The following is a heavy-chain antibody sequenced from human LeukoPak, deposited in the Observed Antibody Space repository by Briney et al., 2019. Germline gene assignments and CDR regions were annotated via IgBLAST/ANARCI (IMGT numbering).Heavy chain of an antibody. D-gene: IGHD3-3*01. Sequence: GGSLRLSCAASGFTFSSYSMNWVRQAPGKGQEWVSYISSSSSTIYYADSVKGRFTISRDNAKNSLYLQMNSLRAEDTAVYYCARAPHYDFWSGYYSDYYYYYGMDVWGQGTTVTVSS. CDR1: GFTFSSYS. CDR3: ARAPHYDFWSGYYSDYYYYYGMDV. J-gene: IGHJ6*02. V-gene: IGHV3-48*01. CDR2: ISSSSSTI.